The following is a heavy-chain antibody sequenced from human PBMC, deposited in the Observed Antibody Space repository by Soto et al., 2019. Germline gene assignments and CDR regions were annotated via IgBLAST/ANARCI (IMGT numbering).Heavy chain of an antibody. Sequence: SVKVSCKASGGTFSSYAIIWVRQAPGQGLEWMGGIIPIFGTANYAHKFQGRVTITADESTSTAYMELSSLRSEDTAVYYCAREGIAAAGTLQDGYFDYWGQGTLVTVSS. CDR3: AREGIAAAGTLQDGYFDY. J-gene: IGHJ4*02. V-gene: IGHV1-69*13. D-gene: IGHD6-13*01. CDR2: IIPIFGTA. CDR1: GGTFSSYA.